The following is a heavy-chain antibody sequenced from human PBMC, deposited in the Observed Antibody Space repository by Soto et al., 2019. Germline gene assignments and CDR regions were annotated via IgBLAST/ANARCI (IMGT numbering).Heavy chain of an antibody. V-gene: IGHV3-64D*08. CDR3: VKDRTPNWNYPGLYV. D-gene: IGHD2-15*01. J-gene: IGHJ6*02. Sequence: EVQLVESGGGLVQPGGSLTLSCAVSGFSFSTYAMHWVRRAPGKGLEFVSVIAYHGSSTFYADSLKGRFTVSRDNSRNTLYLHMNNLRPEDSATYYCVKDRTPNWNYPGLYVWGQGTTVTVSS. CDR2: IAYHGSST. CDR1: GFSFSTYA.